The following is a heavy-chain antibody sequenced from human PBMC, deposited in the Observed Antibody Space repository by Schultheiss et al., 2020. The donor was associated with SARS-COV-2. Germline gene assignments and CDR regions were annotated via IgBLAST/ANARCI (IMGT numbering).Heavy chain of an antibody. D-gene: IGHD1-26*01. Sequence: GGSLRLSCAASGFTFSSYAMSWVRQAPGKGLEWVSGISSSSSYIYYADSVKGRFTISRDNAKNSLYLQMNSLRAEDTAVYYCARVRSGSYWFSYWGQGTLVTVSS. V-gene: IGHV3-21*01. CDR1: GFTFSSYA. J-gene: IGHJ4*02. CDR2: ISSSSSYI. CDR3: ARVRSGSYWFSY.